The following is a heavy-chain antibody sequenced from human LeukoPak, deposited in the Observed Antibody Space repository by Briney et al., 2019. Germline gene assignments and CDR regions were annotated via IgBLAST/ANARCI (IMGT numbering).Heavy chain of an antibody. V-gene: IGHV4-59*12. Sequence: KPSETLSLTCTVSGGSISSYYWSWIRQPPGKGLEWIGYIYYSGSTNYNPSLKSRVTISVDTSKNQFSLKLSPVTAADTAVYYCARGKANRYCSGGSCYLHWFDPWGQGTLVTVSS. D-gene: IGHD2-15*01. CDR1: GGSISSYY. CDR3: ARGKANRYCSGGSCYLHWFDP. J-gene: IGHJ5*02. CDR2: IYYSGST.